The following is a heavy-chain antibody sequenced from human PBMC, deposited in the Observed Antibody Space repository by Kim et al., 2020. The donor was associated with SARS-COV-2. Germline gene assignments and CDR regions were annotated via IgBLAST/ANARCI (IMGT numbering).Heavy chain of an antibody. D-gene: IGHD3-3*01. CDR2: ISGSGGST. Sequence: GGSLRLSCAASGFTFSSYAMSWVRQAPGKGLEWVSAISGSGGSTYYADSVKGRFTISRDNSKNTLYLQMNSLRAEDTAVYYCAKDTLLPLRFLEQYYYYYYGMDVWGQGTTVTVSS. CDR1: GFTFSSYA. CDR3: AKDTLLPLRFLEQYYYYYYGMDV. J-gene: IGHJ6*02. V-gene: IGHV3-23*01.